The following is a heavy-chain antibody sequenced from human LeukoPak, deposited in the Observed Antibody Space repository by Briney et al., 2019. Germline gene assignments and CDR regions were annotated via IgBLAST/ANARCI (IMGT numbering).Heavy chain of an antibody. J-gene: IGHJ5*02. V-gene: IGHV3-48*03. CDR3: ARLGMDGYGDPGWFDP. CDR1: GFTFSSYE. Sequence: GGSLRLSCAASGFTFSSYEMNWVRQAPGKGLEWVSYISSSGSTIYYADSVKGRSTISRDNAKNSLYLQMNSLRAEDTVVYYCARLGMDGYGDPGWFDPWGQGTLVTVSS. D-gene: IGHD4-17*01. CDR2: ISSSGSTI.